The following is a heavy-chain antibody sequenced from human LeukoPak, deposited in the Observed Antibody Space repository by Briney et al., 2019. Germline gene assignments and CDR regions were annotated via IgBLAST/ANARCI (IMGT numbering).Heavy chain of an antibody. J-gene: IGHJ4*02. Sequence: ASVKVSCKASGYTFTSYGISWVRQAPGQGLEWMGWISGYNGNANYAQNLQGRVTMTTDTSTSTAYMELRSLRSDDTAVYYCARDHPYGDYYFDYWGQGTLVTVSS. CDR2: ISGYNGNA. V-gene: IGHV1-18*01. CDR1: GYTFTSYG. CDR3: ARDHPYGDYYFDY. D-gene: IGHD4-17*01.